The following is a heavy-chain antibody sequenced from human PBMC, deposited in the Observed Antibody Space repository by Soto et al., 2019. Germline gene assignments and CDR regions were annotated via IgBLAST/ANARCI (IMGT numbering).Heavy chain of an antibody. CDR2: IIPIFGTA. J-gene: IGHJ6*02. CDR1: GGTFSSYA. V-gene: IGHV1-69*13. D-gene: IGHD6-13*01. CDR3: ASLIEAAGPPQSPQYYYGMDV. Sequence: GASVKVSCKASGGTFSSYAISWVRQAPGQGLEWMGGIIPIFGTADYAQKFQGRVTITADESTSTAYMELSSLRSEDTAVYYCASLIEAAGPPQSPQYYYGMDVWGQGTRVTVSS.